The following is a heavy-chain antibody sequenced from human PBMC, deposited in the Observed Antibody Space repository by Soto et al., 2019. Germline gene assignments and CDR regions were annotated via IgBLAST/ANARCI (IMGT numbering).Heavy chain of an antibody. CDR3: ARRLTGYDPYVDY. CDR2: IYYSGST. D-gene: IGHD3-9*01. CDR1: GGPLRSYY. V-gene: IGHV4-59*08. J-gene: IGHJ4*02. Sequence: ASETLSLTCTVSGGPLRSYYWGWFRPPPGKGLEWIGYIYYSGSTNYTPSLRSRVTISVDTSKNQFSLKLSSVTAADTAVYYCARRLTGYDPYVDYWGQGTLVTVSS.